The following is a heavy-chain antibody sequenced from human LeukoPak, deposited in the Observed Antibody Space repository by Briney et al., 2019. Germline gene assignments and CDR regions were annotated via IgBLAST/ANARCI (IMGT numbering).Heavy chain of an antibody. CDR3: AVIRAGF. CDR1: GYNFNAFY. D-gene: IGHD2-21*01. V-gene: IGHV1-2*02. CDR2: INPKSGDT. Sequence: GASVKVSFKASGYNFNAFYLHWVRQAPGQGLEWMGWINPKSGDTEYAQTFQGRITMTTDTSASTAHMDLSSLGSDDTAVYYCAVIRAGFWGQGTLVTVSS. J-gene: IGHJ4*02.